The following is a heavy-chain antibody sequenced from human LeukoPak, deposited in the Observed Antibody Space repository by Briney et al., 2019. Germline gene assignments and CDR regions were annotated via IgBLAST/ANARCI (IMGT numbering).Heavy chain of an antibody. CDR1: GFTFSSYV. J-gene: IGHJ4*02. CDR2: IRYDGSNK. Sequence: GGSLRLSCAASGFTFSSYVMHWVRQAPGKGLEWVAFIRYDGSNKYYADSVKGRFTISRDSSKNTLYLQMNSLRAEDTAVYYCAKAPTISPAAGPKPDYWGRGNLVTVSS. D-gene: IGHD6-13*01. CDR3: AKAPTISPAAGPKPDY. V-gene: IGHV3-30*02.